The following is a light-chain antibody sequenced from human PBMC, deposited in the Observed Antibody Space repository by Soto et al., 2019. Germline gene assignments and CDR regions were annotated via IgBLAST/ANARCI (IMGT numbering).Light chain of an antibody. J-gene: IGKJ1*01. V-gene: IGKV3-15*01. Sequence: EIVMTQSPATLSVSPGERATLSCRASQSVSSNLAWYQQKPGQAPRLLIYGASTRATGIPARFRGSGSGTKFTLTISSLQSEDFAVYYCQQYNNWPRTVGQGTKVDSK. CDR1: QSVSSN. CDR2: GAS. CDR3: QQYNNWPRT.